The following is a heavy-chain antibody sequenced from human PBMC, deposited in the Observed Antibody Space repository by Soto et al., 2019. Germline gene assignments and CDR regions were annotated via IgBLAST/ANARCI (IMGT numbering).Heavy chain of an antibody. CDR2: ISWNSGSI. Sequence: DVQLVESGGGLVQPGRSLRLSCAASGFTFDDYAMHWVRQAPGKGLEWVSGISWNSGSIGYADSVKGRFTISRDNAKNSLYLQMNSLRAEDTALYYCAKVGDIAARRYWYFDLWGRGTLVTVSS. J-gene: IGHJ2*01. CDR3: AKVGDIAARRYWYFDL. V-gene: IGHV3-9*01. CDR1: GFTFDDYA. D-gene: IGHD6-6*01.